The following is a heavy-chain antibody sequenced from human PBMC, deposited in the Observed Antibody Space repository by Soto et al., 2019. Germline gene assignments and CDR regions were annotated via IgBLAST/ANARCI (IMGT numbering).Heavy chain of an antibody. J-gene: IGHJ6*02. D-gene: IGHD3-22*01. CDR3: ATWGGRQIGPDYYDSSGSLDYYGMDV. V-gene: IGHV1-69*13. CDR1: GGTFSSYA. CDR2: IIPIFGTA. Sequence: SVKVSCKASGGTFSSYAISWVRQAPGQGLEWMGGIIPIFGTANYAQKFQGRVTITADESTSTAYMELSSLRSEDTAVYYCATWGGRQIGPDYYDSSGSLDYYGMDVWGQGTTVTVSS.